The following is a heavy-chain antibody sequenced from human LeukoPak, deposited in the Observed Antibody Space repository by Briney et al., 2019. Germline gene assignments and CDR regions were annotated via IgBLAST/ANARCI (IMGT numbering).Heavy chain of an antibody. Sequence: GGPLRPPGPPPGSTFTILGMHWVRPPPGKGRGWVAVISYDGSNKYYADSVKGRFTISRNNSKNTLYLQMNSLRAEATAVYYWAKGLPRGDYGMDVWGQGTTVTVSS. CDR1: GSTFTILG. V-gene: IGHV3-30*18. CDR2: ISYDGSNK. CDR3: AKGLPRGDYGMDV. J-gene: IGHJ6*02.